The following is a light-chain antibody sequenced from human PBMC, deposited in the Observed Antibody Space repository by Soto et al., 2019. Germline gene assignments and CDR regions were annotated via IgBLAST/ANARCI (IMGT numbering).Light chain of an antibody. V-gene: IGKV3-20*01. CDR2: GAS. J-gene: IGKJ4*01. Sequence: EIVLTQSPGTLSLSPGERATLSCRASQSVSSSYLAWYQPKPGQAPRLLIYGASSRATGIPDRFSGSGSGTDFTLTISRLEAEDFAVYYCQHYGSLVLTFGGGNKVEIK. CDR3: QHYGSLVLT. CDR1: QSVSSSY.